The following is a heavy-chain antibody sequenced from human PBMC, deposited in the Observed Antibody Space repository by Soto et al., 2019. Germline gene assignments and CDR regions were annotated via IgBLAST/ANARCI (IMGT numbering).Heavy chain of an antibody. V-gene: IGHV1-69*13. Sequence: ASVKVSCKASGGTFSSYAISWVRQAPGQGLEWMGGIIPIFGTANYAQKFQGRVTITADESTSTAYMELSSLRSEDTAVYYCARGDYKDYYYYGMDVWGQGXTVTVYS. CDR1: GGTFSSYA. J-gene: IGHJ6*02. CDR3: ARGDYKDYYYYGMDV. D-gene: IGHD4-4*01. CDR2: IIPIFGTA.